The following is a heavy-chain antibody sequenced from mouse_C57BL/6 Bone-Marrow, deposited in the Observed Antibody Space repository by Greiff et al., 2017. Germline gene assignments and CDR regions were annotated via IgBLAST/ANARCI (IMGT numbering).Heavy chain of an antibody. CDR3: ARSHYYGSSHDY. J-gene: IGHJ2*01. CDR1: GYTFTSYG. V-gene: IGHV1-81*01. D-gene: IGHD1-1*01. CDR2: IYPRSGNT. Sequence: QVHVKQSGAELARPGASVTLSCKASGYTFTSYGISWVKQRTGQGLEWIGEIYPRSGNTYYNEKFKGKATLTADKSSSTAYMELRSLTAEDSAVYFCARSHYYGSSHDYWGQGTTLTVSS.